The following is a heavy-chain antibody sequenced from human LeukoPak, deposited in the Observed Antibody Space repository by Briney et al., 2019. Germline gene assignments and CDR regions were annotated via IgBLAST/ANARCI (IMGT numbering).Heavy chain of an antibody. J-gene: IGHJ4*02. CDR1: GFTFSSYA. V-gene: IGHV3-30-3*01. D-gene: IGHD5-18*01. CDR2: ISYDGSNK. Sequence: GGSLRLSCAASGFTFSSYAMHWVRQAPGKGLEWVAVISYDGSNKYYADSVKGRFTISGDNSKNTLYLQMNSLRAEDTAVYYCARGDTAMALDYWGQGTLVTVSS. CDR3: ARGDTAMALDY.